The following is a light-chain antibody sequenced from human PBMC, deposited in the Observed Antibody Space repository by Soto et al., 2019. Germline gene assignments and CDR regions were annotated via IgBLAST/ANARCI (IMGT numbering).Light chain of an antibody. V-gene: IGLV2-14*03. J-gene: IGLJ1*01. CDR2: DVS. CDR3: NSLTTTNTYV. CDR1: SSDVGGFDH. Sequence: QSVLTQPASVSGSPGQSITISCTGASSDVGGFDHVSWYQQHPGKVPRLLIYDVSSRPSGVSDRFSGSKSGNTASLTISGLQAEDEADYYCNSLTTTNTYVFGTGTKV.